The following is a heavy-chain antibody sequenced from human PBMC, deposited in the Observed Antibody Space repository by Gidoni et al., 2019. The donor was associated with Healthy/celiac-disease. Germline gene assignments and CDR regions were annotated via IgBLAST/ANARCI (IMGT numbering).Heavy chain of an antibody. Sequence: QAPGKGLEWVSSISSSSSYIYYADSVKGRFTISRDNAKNSLYLQMNSLRAEDTAVYYCARSGGTISDFDYWGQGTLVTVSS. D-gene: IGHD3-3*01. CDR3: ARSGGTISDFDY. CDR2: ISSSSSYI. V-gene: IGHV3-21*01. J-gene: IGHJ4*02.